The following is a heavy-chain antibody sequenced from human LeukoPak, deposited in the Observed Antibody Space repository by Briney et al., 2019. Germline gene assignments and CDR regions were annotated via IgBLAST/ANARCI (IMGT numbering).Heavy chain of an antibody. D-gene: IGHD5-18*01. CDR1: GITLSNYG. Sequence: GSLRLSCAVSGITLSNYGMSWVRQPPGKGLEEIGSYQGGATFYNPSLQSRVTVSVDMSNNQLSLNLRSVTAADTAVYYCARGGRGPSYGYPDSWGQGILVTVSS. CDR2: YQGGAT. J-gene: IGHJ4*02. V-gene: IGHV4-4*02. CDR3: ARGGRGPSYGYPDS.